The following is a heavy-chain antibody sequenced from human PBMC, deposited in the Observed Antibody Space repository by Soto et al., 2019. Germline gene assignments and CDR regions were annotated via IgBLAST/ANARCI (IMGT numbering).Heavy chain of an antibody. Sequence: QVQLQESRRGLVKPSQTLSLTCTVSGGSISSGNYYWSWIRQHPGKGLEWIGYIYYSGSTSYNPSLKSRVTISVDTSKNHFSLKLSSVTAADTAVYYCARVFSDSSSFFDPWGQGTLVTVSS. CDR3: ARVFSDSSSFFDP. D-gene: IGHD6-13*01. V-gene: IGHV4-31*03. J-gene: IGHJ5*02. CDR2: IYYSGST. CDR1: GGSISSGNYY.